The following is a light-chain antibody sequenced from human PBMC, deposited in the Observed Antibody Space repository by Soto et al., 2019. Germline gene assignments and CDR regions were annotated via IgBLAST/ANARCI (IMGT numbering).Light chain of an antibody. CDR2: GAS. V-gene: IGKV3-15*01. CDR3: QQYNNWPRT. CDR1: QSLSSN. J-gene: IGKJ1*01. Sequence: EIVMTQSPVTLSVSPGERATLSCRASQSLSSNLAWYQQKPGQAPRLLIYGASTRATGIPVRFSGSGSGTEFILTISSLQSEDSAVYYCQQYNNWPRTFGQGTKVEIK.